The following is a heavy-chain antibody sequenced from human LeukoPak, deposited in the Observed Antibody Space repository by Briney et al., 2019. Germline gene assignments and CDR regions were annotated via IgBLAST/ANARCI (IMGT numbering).Heavy chain of an antibody. J-gene: IGHJ4*02. Sequence: SETLSLTCAVYGGSFSGYYWSWIRQPPGKGLEWIGEINHSGSTNYNPSLKSRVTISVDTSKNQFSLKLSSVTAADTAVYYCAREDSGYDILDYWGQGTLVTVSS. CDR2: INHSGST. V-gene: IGHV4-34*01. CDR1: GGSFSGYY. CDR3: AREDSGYDILDY. D-gene: IGHD5-12*01.